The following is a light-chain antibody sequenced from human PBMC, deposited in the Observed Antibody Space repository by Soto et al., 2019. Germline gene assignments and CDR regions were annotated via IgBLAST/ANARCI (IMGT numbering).Light chain of an antibody. Sequence: QSVLTQPPSASETPGQRITISCSGSRSNIGSHSVYWYQQLSGTAPKLLIYTNSQRPSGVPERFSGAKSGTSASLAISGLRSEDEADYYCATWDDSLRIWVFGGGTQLTVL. J-gene: IGLJ3*02. CDR3: ATWDDSLRIWV. CDR2: TNS. CDR1: RSNIGSHS. V-gene: IGLV1-47*02.